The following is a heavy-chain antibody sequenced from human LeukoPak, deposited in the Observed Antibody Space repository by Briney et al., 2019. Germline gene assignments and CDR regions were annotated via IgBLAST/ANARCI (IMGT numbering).Heavy chain of an antibody. J-gene: IGHJ5*02. CDR2: IGKNGNLV. V-gene: IGHV3-11*01. D-gene: IGHD2-15*01. CDR3: ARGKAVYCSGSGCYWFDP. Sequence: GGSLRLSCAASGFTFSDFYMSWVRQAPGKGLEWISYIGKNGNLVDYADSVKGRFTVSRDNTKNLMFLQMNSLRAEDTAVYYCARGKAVYCSGSGCYWFDPWGQGTLVTVSS. CDR1: GFTFSDFY.